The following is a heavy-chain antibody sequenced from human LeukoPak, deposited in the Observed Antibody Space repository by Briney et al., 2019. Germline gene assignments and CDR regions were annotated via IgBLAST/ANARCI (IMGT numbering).Heavy chain of an antibody. CDR2: ISGGGGDI. CDR1: GFTFSSYA. CDR3: ARWFGEPPNFDY. D-gene: IGHD3-10*01. J-gene: IGHJ4*02. Sequence: GGSLRLSCAASGFTFSSYAVSWVRQASGKGLEWVSSISGGGGDIFYADSVKGRFSISRDNSKNRVFLQLNSLRAEDTAMYYCARWFGEPPNFDYWGQGTLVTVSS. V-gene: IGHV3-23*01.